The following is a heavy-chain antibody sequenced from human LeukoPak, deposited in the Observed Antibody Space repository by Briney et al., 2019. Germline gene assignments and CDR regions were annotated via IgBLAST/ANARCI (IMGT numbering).Heavy chain of an antibody. CDR1: GFTFSSYG. Sequence: GGSLRLSCAASGFTFSSYGMSWVRQAPGKGLEWVPAISGSGGSTYYADSVKGRFTISRDNSKNTLYLQMNSLRAEDTAVYYCAKDVTMRVVVPAADDAFDIWCQRTMVTVSS. CDR2: ISGSGGST. D-gene: IGHD2-2*01. V-gene: IGHV3-23*01. CDR3: AKDVTMRVVVPAADDAFDI. J-gene: IGHJ3*02.